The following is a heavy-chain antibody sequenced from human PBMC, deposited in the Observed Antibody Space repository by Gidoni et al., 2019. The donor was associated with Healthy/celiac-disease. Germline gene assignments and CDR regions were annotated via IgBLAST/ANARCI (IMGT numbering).Heavy chain of an antibody. D-gene: IGHD4-17*01. CDR1: GFTFSSYA. V-gene: IGHV3-23*01. CDR2: ISGSGGST. CDR3: AKAPSLATVTRYYFDY. Sequence: EVQLLESGGGLVQPGGSLRLSCAASGFTFSSYAMSWVRQAPGKGLEWVSAISGSGGSTYYADSVKGRFTISRDNSKNTLYLQMNSLRAEDTAVYYCAKAPSLATVTRYYFDYWGQGTLVTVSS. J-gene: IGHJ4*02.